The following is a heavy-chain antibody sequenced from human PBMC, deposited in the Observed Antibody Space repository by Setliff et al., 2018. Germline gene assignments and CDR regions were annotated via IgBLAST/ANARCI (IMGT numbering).Heavy chain of an antibody. D-gene: IGHD3-10*01. V-gene: IGHV3-64D*09. CDR3: VKTHWDTWIRGAFDI. J-gene: IGHJ3*02. CDR1: GFTFSSYA. Sequence: GSLRLSCATSGFTFSSYAMSWVRQAPGKGLECVSTVGPDGGPKYYANSVKGRFTISRDSSKNTLYLQMSSLRAEETAVYYCVKTHWDTWIRGAFDIWGQGTMVTVSS. CDR2: VGPDGGPK.